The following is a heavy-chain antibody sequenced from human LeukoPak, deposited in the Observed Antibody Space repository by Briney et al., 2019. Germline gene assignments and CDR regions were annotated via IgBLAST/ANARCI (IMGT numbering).Heavy chain of an antibody. CDR1: GGSISSYY. D-gene: IGHD6-19*01. J-gene: IGHJ2*01. V-gene: IGHV4-4*07. CDR2: IYTSGST. CDR3: ARDQAVAGTGMGDWYFDL. Sequence: SETLSLTCSVSGGSISSYYWSWIRQPAGKGLEWIGRIYTSGSTNYNPSLKSRVTMSVDTSKNQFSLKLSSVTAADTAVYYCARDQAVAGTGMGDWYFDLWGRGTLVTVSS.